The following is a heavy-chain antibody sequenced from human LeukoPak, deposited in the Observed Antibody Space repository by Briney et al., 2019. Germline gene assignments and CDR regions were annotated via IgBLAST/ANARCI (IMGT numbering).Heavy chain of an antibody. D-gene: IGHD3-22*01. CDR2: INHSGST. CDR3: ARQGVVVITKGYYFDY. CDR1: GGSFSGYY. Sequence: SETLSLTCAVYGGSFSGYYWSWIRQPPGKGLEWIGEINHSGSTNYNPSLKSRVTISVDTSKNQFSLKLSSVTAADTAVYYCARQGVVVITKGYYFDYWGQGTPVTVSS. V-gene: IGHV4-34*01. J-gene: IGHJ4*02.